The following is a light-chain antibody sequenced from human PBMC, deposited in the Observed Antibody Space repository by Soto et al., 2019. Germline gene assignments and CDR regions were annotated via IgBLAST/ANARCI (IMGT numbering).Light chain of an antibody. J-gene: IGKJ5*01. Sequence: DVVMTQTPLSLSVAPGQPASISCKSSQSLLHITGETFLFWYLXKPGQSPQLXIYEVSTRVSGVPDRFSGSGSGTDLTLAISRVETDDVGIYYCMQSTQLPPTFGQGTRLE. CDR1: QSLLHITGETF. V-gene: IGKV2D-29*02. CDR2: EVS. CDR3: MQSTQLPPT.